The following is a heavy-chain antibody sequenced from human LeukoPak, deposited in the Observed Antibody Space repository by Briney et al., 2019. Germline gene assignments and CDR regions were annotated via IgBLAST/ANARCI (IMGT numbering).Heavy chain of an antibody. D-gene: IGHD4-17*01. CDR3: ARGNGDYGAPYWYFDL. CDR2: IYYSGST. V-gene: IGHV4-34*09. Sequence: SETLSLTCAVYGGSFSGYYWSWIRQPPGKGLEWIGYIYYSGSTYYNPSLKSRVTISVGTSKNQFSLKLSSVTAADTAVYYCARGNGDYGAPYWYFDLWGRGTLVTVSS. J-gene: IGHJ2*01. CDR1: GGSFSGYY.